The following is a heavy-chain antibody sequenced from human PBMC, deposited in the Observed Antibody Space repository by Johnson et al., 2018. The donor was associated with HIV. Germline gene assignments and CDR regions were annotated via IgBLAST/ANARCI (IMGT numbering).Heavy chain of an antibody. CDR2: IKQDGSEK. CDR3: ARDSKARFPTITMIDAFDI. J-gene: IGHJ3*02. D-gene: IGHD3-22*01. CDR1: GFTFSSYW. V-gene: IGHV3-7*01. Sequence: VQLVESGGGLVQPGGSLRLSCAASGFTFSSYWMSWVRQSPGKGLEWVANIKQDGSEKYYVDSVKGRFTISRDNAKNSLYLQRNSLGAEDTAVYYCARDSKARFPTITMIDAFDIWGQGTMVTVSS.